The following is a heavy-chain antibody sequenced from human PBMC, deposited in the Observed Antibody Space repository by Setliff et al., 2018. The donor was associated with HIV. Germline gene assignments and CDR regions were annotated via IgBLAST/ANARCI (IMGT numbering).Heavy chain of an antibody. V-gene: IGHV1-69*13. D-gene: IGHD4-17*01. Sequence: GASVKVSCKASGGTFSSYVISWVRQAPGQGLEWMGGIIPILVTANYAQKFQGRVTITADESTSTAYMELSSLRSEETAVYYCARQVYGDFYYYYYMDVWGKGTTVTVSS. CDR2: IIPILVTA. CDR3: ARQVYGDFYYYYYMDV. J-gene: IGHJ6*03. CDR1: GGTFSSYV.